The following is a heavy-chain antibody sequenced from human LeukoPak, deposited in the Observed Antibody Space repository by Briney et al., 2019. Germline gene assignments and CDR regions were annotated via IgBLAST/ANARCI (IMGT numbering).Heavy chain of an antibody. V-gene: IGHV3-7*04. CDR3: ARDRVAAAGPLHWYFDL. Sequence: GSLRLSCAASGFTFSSYWMTWVRQAPGKGLEWVANIKPDGSEKYYVDSVKGRFTISRDNAKNSLYLQMNSLRAEDTAVYYCARDRVAAAGPLHWYFDLWGRGTLVTVSS. CDR1: GFTFSSYW. D-gene: IGHD6-13*01. CDR2: IKPDGSEK. J-gene: IGHJ2*01.